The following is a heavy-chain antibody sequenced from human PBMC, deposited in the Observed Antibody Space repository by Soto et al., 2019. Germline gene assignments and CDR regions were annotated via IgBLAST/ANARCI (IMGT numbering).Heavy chain of an antibody. Sequence: SETLSLTCTVSGGSISSSSYYWGWIRQPPGKGLEWIGSIYYSGSTYYNPSLKSRVTISVDTSKNQFSLKLSSVTAADTAVYYCASTLCSGGSCFHVWGGYFDYWGQGTLVTVS. D-gene: IGHD2-15*01. CDR1: GGSISSSSYY. CDR2: IYYSGST. CDR3: ASTLCSGGSCFHVWGGYFDY. V-gene: IGHV4-39*01. J-gene: IGHJ4*02.